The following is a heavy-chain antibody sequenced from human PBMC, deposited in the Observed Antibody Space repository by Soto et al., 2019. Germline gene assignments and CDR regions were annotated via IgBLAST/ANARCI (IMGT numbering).Heavy chain of an antibody. Sequence: QVQLVQSGAEVKKPGASVKVSCKASGYTFTSYDINWVRQATGQGLEWMGWMNPNSGNTAYAQKFQGRVTMTRTTSISRSYMEMSSLRSEDTAVYFCARRRYSSCWYYYYYYGMEVWGRGTTVTVSS. J-gene: IGHJ6*02. CDR1: GYTFTSYD. V-gene: IGHV1-8*01. CDR2: MNPNSGNT. CDR3: ARRRYSSCWYYYYYYGMEV. D-gene: IGHD6-13*01.